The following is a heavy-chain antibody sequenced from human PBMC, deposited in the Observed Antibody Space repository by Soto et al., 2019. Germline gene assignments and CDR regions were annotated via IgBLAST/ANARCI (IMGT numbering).Heavy chain of an antibody. D-gene: IGHD4-17*01. J-gene: IGHJ6*02. Sequence: QVQLQESGPGLVKPSQTLSLTCTVSGGSISSGDYYWRWIRQPPGKGLEWIGYIYYSGSTYYNPSLKSRVTISVDTSKKQFSLNLSSATAADTAVYYCARERWTTSHYYYGMDVWGQGTTVTVSS. CDR1: GGSISSGDYY. CDR2: IYYSGST. CDR3: ARERWTTSHYYYGMDV. V-gene: IGHV4-30-4*01.